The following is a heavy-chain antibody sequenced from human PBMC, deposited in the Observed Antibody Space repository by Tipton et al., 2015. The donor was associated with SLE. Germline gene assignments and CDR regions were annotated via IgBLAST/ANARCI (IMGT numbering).Heavy chain of an antibody. J-gene: IGHJ4*02. Sequence: TLSLTCTVSGGSVTGYYWSWIRQPPEKGLEWIGYVYYSGTTNYNPSLKSRLTISIDRSKDLFSLRLTSVTAADTAVYFCARHLIGGSDSSPFDYWGPGVLVSVSS. V-gene: IGHV4-59*02. CDR2: VYYSGTT. D-gene: IGHD6-6*01. CDR3: ARHLIGGSDSSPFDY. CDR1: GGSVTGYY.